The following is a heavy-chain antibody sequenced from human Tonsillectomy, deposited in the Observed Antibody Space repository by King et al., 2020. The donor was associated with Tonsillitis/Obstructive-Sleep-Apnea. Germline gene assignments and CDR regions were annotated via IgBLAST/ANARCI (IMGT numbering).Heavy chain of an antibody. D-gene: IGHD2-2*01. CDR1: GFIFTNAW. J-gene: IGHJ3*02. CDR3: TTDLVVPGAVNALDI. CDR2: IKSKTDGGTT. Sequence: DVQLVESGGGLVKPGGSLRLSCAASGFIFTNAWMNWVRQAPGKGLEWVGRIKSKTDGGTTHYAAPVKSRFTISRDDSKNRLYLQMNSLKTEATVVYYCTTDLVVPGAVNALDIWGQGTMVTVSS. V-gene: IGHV3-15*07.